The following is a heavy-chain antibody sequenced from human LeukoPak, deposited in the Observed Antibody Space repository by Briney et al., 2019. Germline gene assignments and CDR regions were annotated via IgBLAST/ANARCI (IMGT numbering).Heavy chain of an antibody. D-gene: IGHD3-10*01. CDR1: GFTFSSYW. Sequence: PGGSLRLSCAASGFTFSSYWMSWVRQAPGKGLEWVANIKQDGSEKYYVDSVKGRFTISRDNAKNSLYLQMNSLRAEDTAVYYCARVDYYGSGSLKNWFDPWGLGTLVTVSS. J-gene: IGHJ5*02. CDR2: IKQDGSEK. CDR3: ARVDYYGSGSLKNWFDP. V-gene: IGHV3-7*01.